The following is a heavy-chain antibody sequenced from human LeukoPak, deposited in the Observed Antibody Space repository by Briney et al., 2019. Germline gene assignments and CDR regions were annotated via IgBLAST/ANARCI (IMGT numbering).Heavy chain of an antibody. J-gene: IGHJ4*02. CDR1: GFSFNAYW. D-gene: IGHD5-12*01. V-gene: IGHV3-7*01. CDR2: INPAGSET. Sequence: GGSLRLSCAASGFSFNAYWMAWVRQAPGTGLGWVANINPAGSETFHVDPVRGRFSISRDHAKNLVYLQMNSLRAEDTAVYYCATFGLVAALDLWGQGTLVTVSS. CDR3: ATFGLVAALDL.